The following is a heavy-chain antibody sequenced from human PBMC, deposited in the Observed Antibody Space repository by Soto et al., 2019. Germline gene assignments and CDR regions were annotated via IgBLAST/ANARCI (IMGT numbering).Heavy chain of an antibody. CDR2: ISGSGGST. Sequence: LRLSCAASGFTFSSYAMSWVRQAPGKGLEWVSAISGSGGSTYYADSVKGRFTISRDNSKNTLYLQMNSLRAEDTAVYYCAKVLTTVTTFKYYFDYWGQGTLVTVSS. CDR3: AKVLTTVTTFKYYFDY. J-gene: IGHJ4*02. CDR1: GFTFSSYA. V-gene: IGHV3-23*01. D-gene: IGHD4-17*01.